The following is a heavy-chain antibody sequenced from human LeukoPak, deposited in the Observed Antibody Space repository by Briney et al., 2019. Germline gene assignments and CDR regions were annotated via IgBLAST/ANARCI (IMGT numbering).Heavy chain of an antibody. V-gene: IGHV1-2*06. Sequence: ASVKVSCKASGYTFTGYYMHWVRQAPGQGLEWMGRINPNSGRTNYAQKFQGRVTMTRDTSISTAYMELSRLRSDDTAVYYCARQVVQWLPTGHFDYWGQGTLVTVSS. D-gene: IGHD6-19*01. CDR1: GYTFTGYY. J-gene: IGHJ4*02. CDR3: ARQVVQWLPTGHFDY. CDR2: INPNSGRT.